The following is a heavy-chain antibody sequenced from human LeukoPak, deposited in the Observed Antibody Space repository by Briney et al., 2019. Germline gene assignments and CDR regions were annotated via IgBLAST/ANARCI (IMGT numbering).Heavy chain of an antibody. CDR2: SGHGT. Sequence: GGSLRLSCSASGFTFRDCGMTWVRQAPGKGLEWVSTSGHGTYYADSVKGRFTVSRDNSNNTLSLQMNNLRVEDTALYYCAKEPLWGATSRNYVDYWGQGTLVIVSS. CDR1: GFTFRDCG. D-gene: IGHD1-26*01. V-gene: IGHV3-23*01. CDR3: AKEPLWGATSRNYVDY. J-gene: IGHJ4*02.